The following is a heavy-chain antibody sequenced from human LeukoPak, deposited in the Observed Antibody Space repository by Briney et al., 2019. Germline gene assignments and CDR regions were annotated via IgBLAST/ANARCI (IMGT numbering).Heavy chain of an antibody. CDR2: IYYSGST. V-gene: IGHV4-31*01. J-gene: IGHJ5*02. Sequence: SQTLSLTCTVSGGSISSGGYYWSWIRLHPGKGLEWIGYIYYSGSTYYNPSLKSQVTISVDTSKNQFSLKLSSVTAADTAVYYCARSEYLFPRHRAFNWFDPWGQGTLVTVSS. CDR3: ARSEYLFPRHRAFNWFDP. CDR1: GGSISSGGYY. D-gene: IGHD2/OR15-2a*01.